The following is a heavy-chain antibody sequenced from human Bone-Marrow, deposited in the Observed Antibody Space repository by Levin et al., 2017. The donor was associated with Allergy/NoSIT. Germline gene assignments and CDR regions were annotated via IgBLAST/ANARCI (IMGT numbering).Heavy chain of an antibody. D-gene: IGHD3-16*01. CDR1: GFPFSSSW. CDR3: TRDLGGQYDY. J-gene: IGHJ4*02. Sequence: GGSLRLSCAASGFPFSSSWMHWVRQVPGKGLVWVSRISLDGSVTNYADSVKGRFTLSRDNAKNTLYLQMDSLRAEDTAVYYCTRDLGGQYDYWGQGTLVSVSS. V-gene: IGHV3-74*01. CDR2: ISLDGSVT.